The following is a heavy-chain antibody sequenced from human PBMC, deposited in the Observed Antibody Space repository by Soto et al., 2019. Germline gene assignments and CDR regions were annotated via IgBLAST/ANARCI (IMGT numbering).Heavy chain of an antibody. CDR3: ARDGANTYLPDY. CDR1: GFPFSNYG. J-gene: IGHJ4*02. Sequence: QVQLVESGGGVVQPGRSLRLSCAASGFPFSNYGMHWVRQVPGKGLEWVAGVWYDGSNKAYADSVKGRFTISRDNSKNTLYLQMNSLRVEDTAVYSCARDGANTYLPDYWGQGTLVTVSS. D-gene: IGHD2-21*01. CDR2: VWYDGSNK. V-gene: IGHV3-33*08.